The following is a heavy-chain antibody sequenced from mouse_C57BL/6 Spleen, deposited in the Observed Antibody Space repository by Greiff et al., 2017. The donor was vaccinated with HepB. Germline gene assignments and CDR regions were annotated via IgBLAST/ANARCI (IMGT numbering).Heavy chain of an antibody. CDR1: GYTFTDYN. V-gene: IGHV1-22*01. J-gene: IGHJ2*01. D-gene: IGHD1-1*01. Sequence: VQLQQSGPELVKPGASVKMSCKASGYTFTDYNMHWVEQSHGKSLEWIGYINPNNGGTSYNQKFKGKATLTVNKSSSTAYMELRSLTSEDSAVYYCARNYGSRDFDYWGQGTTLTVSS. CDR2: INPNNGGT. CDR3: ARNYGSRDFDY.